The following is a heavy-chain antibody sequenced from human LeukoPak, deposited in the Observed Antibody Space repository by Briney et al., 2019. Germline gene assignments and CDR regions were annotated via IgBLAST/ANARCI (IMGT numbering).Heavy chain of an antibody. J-gene: IGHJ6*03. D-gene: IGHD3-10*01. CDR1: GYAFTSYG. CDR2: ISAYNGNT. Sequence: ASVKVSCKASGYAFTSYGISWLRQAPGQGLEWMGWISAYNGNTNYAQKLQGRVTMTTDTSTSTAYMELRSLRSDDTAVYYCARRGGAKTYYYGSGSSVDYYYYMDVWGKGTTVTVSS. V-gene: IGHV1-18*01. CDR3: ARRGGAKTYYYGSGSSVDYYYYMDV.